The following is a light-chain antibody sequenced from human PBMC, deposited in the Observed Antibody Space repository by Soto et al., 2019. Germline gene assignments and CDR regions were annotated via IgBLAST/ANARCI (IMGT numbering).Light chain of an antibody. V-gene: IGLV2-23*01. CDR1: SSDVGNYAL. CDR3: CSYAGSSTYV. J-gene: IGLJ1*01. Sequence: ALTQPASVSVSPVQSITISCTGTSSDVGNYALVSWYQQHPGKAPRLMIYEDTKRPSGVTYRFSGYKSGNTASLAISGLQAADEADYYCCSYAGSSTYVFGTGTKVTV. CDR2: EDT.